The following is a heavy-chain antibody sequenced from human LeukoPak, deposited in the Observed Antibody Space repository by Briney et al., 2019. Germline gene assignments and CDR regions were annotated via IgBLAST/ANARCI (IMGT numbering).Heavy chain of an antibody. V-gene: IGHV3-30*02. D-gene: IGHD4-23*01. Sequence: GGSLRLSCAASGFTFSSYGMHWVRQAPGKGLEWVAFIRYDGSNKYYADSVKGRFTISRDNSKNTLYLQMNSLRAEDTAVYYCAKGTTVVTRLDYWGQGTLVTVSS. CDR1: GFTFSSYG. J-gene: IGHJ4*02. CDR2: IRYDGSNK. CDR3: AKGTTVVTRLDY.